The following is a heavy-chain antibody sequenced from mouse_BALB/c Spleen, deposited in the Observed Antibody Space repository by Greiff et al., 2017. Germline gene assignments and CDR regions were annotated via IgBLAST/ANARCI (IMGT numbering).Heavy chain of an antibody. Sequence: VKLMESGPGLVQPSQSLSITCTVSGFSLTSYGVHWVRQSPGKGLEWLGVIWSGGSTDYNAAFISRLSISKDNSKSQVFFKMNSLQANDTAIYYCARSITTVVARYYFDYWGQGTTLTVSS. CDR1: GFSLTSYG. J-gene: IGHJ2*01. V-gene: IGHV2-2*02. CDR2: IWSGGST. D-gene: IGHD1-1*01. CDR3: ARSITTVVARYYFDY.